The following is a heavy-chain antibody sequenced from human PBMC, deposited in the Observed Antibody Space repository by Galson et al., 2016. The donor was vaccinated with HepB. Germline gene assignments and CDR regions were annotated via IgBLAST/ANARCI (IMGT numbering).Heavy chain of an antibody. J-gene: IGHJ5*02. V-gene: IGHV4-39*07. CDR3: ARESYSSSTNWFDP. Sequence: SETLSLTCSVTGASISGSSYYWVWIRQPPGQGLEWIGSLYYSGTTYYSSSLKRRYTISVNTSKNHFSLRLNSVTAADTAVYYCARESYSSSTNWFDPWGQGTQVTVSS. CDR1: GASISGSSYY. D-gene: IGHD6-13*01. CDR2: LYYSGTT.